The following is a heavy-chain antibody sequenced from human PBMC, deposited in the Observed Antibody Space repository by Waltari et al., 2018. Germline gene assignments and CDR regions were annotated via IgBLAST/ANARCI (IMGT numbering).Heavy chain of an antibody. Sequence: WWSWVGKTPGKGLGWVGQCHGSGRTNYNPALEGRVTISMDMSNNKFSLRVSSATAADTAVYYCARDRGRGMFLDSWGQGILVSVSP. CDR3: ARDRGRGMFLDS. CDR1: W. CDR2: CHGSGRT. V-gene: IGHV4-4*02. J-gene: IGHJ4*02. D-gene: IGHD3-10*02.